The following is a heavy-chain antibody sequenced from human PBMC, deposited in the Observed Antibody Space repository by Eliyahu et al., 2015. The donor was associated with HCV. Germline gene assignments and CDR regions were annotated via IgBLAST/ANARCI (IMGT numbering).Heavy chain of an antibody. D-gene: IGHD2-2*02. Sequence: QVQLVXSGGGVVQPGRSLRLSCXASGXPFSSHAMHWVRQAPGKGLEWVXIISNVGTNSYYADSVKGRFAISRDNSENTLHLQMNSLRPDDTAVYYCATNGDCSSTSCYKAFDYWGQGTLVTVSS. CDR1: GXPFSSHA. CDR2: ISNVGTNS. J-gene: IGHJ4*02. V-gene: IGHV3-30*09. CDR3: ATNGDCSSTSCYKAFDY.